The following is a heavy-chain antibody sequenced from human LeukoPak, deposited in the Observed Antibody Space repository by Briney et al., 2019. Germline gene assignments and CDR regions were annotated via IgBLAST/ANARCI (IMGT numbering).Heavy chain of an antibody. CDR3: ARGPDNYSPFDY. CDR2: IYHSGST. Sequence: SQTLSLTCTVSGGSISSGGYYWSWIRQPPGKGLEWIGYIYHSGSTYYNPSLKSRVTISVDRSKNQFSLKLSSVTAADTAVYYCARGPDNYSPFDYWGQGTLVTVSS. D-gene: IGHD2-21*01. J-gene: IGHJ4*02. V-gene: IGHV4-30-2*01. CDR1: GGSISSGGYY.